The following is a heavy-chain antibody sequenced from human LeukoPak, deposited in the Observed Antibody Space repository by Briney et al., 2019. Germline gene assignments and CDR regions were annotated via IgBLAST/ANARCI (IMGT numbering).Heavy chain of an antibody. J-gene: IGHJ4*02. V-gene: IGHV3-21*01. CDR2: ISSSSSYI. CDR3: ASPCSGGSCPHDY. CDR1: GFTFSSYS. Sequence: GGSLRLSCAASGFTFSSYSMNWVRQAPGKGLEWVSSISSSSSYIYYADSVKGRFTISRDNAKDSLYLQMNSLRAEDTAVYYCASPCSGGSCPHDYWGQGTLVTVSS. D-gene: IGHD2-15*01.